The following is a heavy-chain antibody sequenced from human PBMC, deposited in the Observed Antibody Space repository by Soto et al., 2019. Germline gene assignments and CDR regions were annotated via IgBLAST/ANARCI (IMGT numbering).Heavy chain of an antibody. CDR3: ASRYYDFWSGYYGYGMDV. Sequence: LRLSCAASGFTFSSYAMSWVRQAPGKGLEWVSAISGSGGSTYYADSVKGRFTISRDNSKNTLYLQMNSLRAEDTAVYYCASRYYDFWSGYYGYGMDVWGQGTTVTVSS. J-gene: IGHJ6*02. D-gene: IGHD3-3*01. CDR2: ISGSGGST. CDR1: GFTFSSYA. V-gene: IGHV3-23*01.